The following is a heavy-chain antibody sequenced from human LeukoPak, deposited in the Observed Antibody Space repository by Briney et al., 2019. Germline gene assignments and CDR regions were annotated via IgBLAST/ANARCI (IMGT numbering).Heavy chain of an antibody. CDR2: ISSSSSTI. J-gene: IGHJ4*02. CDR3: ARDPYYYDSSGYSKFDY. V-gene: IGHV3-48*02. Sequence: PGGSLRLSCAASGFTFSSYSMNWVRQAPGKGLEWVSYISSSSSTIYYADSVKGRFTISRDNAKNSLYLQMNSLRDEDTAAYYYARDPYYYDSSGYSKFDYWGQGTLVTVSS. CDR1: GFTFSSYS. D-gene: IGHD3-22*01.